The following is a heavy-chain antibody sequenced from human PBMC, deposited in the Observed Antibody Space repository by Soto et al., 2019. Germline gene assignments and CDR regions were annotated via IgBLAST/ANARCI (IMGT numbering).Heavy chain of an antibody. CDR1: GLTFSPYW. J-gene: IGHJ4*02. CDR2: IKPDGSEQ. Sequence: EEQLVQSGGTLVQPGGSLRLSCAASGLTFSPYWMSWVRRAPGKGLEWVAHIKPDGSEQFNVDSVRGRFTVSRDNAKNSMYLEMNSLRAEDTAVYYCARSTHSSADYWGQGSLVAVSS. D-gene: IGHD3-22*01. V-gene: IGHV3-7*05. CDR3: ARSTHSSADY.